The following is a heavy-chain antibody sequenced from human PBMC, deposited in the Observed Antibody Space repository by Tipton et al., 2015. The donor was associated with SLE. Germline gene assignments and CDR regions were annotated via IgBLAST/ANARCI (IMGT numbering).Heavy chain of an antibody. CDR2: INPNSGGT. J-gene: IGHJ5*02. CDR1: GYTFTGYY. Sequence: QLVQSGAEGKKPGASVKVSCKASGYTFTGYYMHWVRQAPGQGLEWMGWINPNSGGTNYAQKFQGRVTMTRDTSISTAYMELSRLRSDDTAVYYCARAGPYCSSTSCPNWFDPWGQGTLVTVSS. CDR3: ARAGPYCSSTSCPNWFDP. D-gene: IGHD2-2*01. V-gene: IGHV1-2*02.